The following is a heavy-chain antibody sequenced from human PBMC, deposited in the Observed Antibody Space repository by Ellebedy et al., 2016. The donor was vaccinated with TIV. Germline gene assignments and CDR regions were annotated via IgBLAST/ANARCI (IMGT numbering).Heavy chain of an antibody. CDR2: VRYDGSDK. Sequence: GESLKISCAASGFTFSNYGMHWVRQAPGKGLEWVAVVRYDGSDKYYADSVKGRFTISRDNAKNSLSLQMNSLRAEDTAVYYCARVVNDYGGKPVEYWGQGTLVTVSS. J-gene: IGHJ4*02. V-gene: IGHV3-33*08. D-gene: IGHD4-23*01. CDR3: ARVVNDYGGKPVEY. CDR1: GFTFSNYG.